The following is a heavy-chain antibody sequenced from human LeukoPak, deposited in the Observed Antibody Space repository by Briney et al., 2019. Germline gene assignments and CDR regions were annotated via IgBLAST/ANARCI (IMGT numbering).Heavy chain of an antibody. V-gene: IGHV3-21*01. CDR3: ATLWSFDY. CDR2: ISSSSSYI. J-gene: IGHJ4*02. Sequence: PGGSLRLSCAASGFTFSSYGMHWVRQAPGKGLEWVSSISSSSSYIYYADSVKGRFTISRDNAKNSLYLQMNSLRAEDTAVYYCATLWSFDYWGQGALVTVSS. CDR1: GFTFSSYG. D-gene: IGHD3-10*01.